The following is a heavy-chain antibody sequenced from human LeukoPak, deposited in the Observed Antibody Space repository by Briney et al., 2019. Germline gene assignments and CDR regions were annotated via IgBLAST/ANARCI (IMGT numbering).Heavy chain of an antibody. CDR2: IGNTET. CDR1: GFPFETNA. CDR3: ARGEQLNYFAY. D-gene: IGHD1-26*01. Sequence: GGSLRLSCATSGFPFETNAMSWVRQAPGKGLEWVATIGNTETFYADSVTGRFTISRDNAKNSLYLQMYSLRAEDTAVYYCARGEQLNYFAYWGQGTLVTV. V-gene: IGHV3-69-1*02. J-gene: IGHJ4*02.